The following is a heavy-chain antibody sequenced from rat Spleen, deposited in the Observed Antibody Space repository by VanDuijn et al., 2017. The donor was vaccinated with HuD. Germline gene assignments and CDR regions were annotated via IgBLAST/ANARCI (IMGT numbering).Heavy chain of an antibody. CDR2: ITNTGGST. V-gene: IGHV5-31*01. CDR1: GFTFSSYW. D-gene: IGHD1-12*02. Sequence: EVQLVETGGGLVQPGRSLKLSCVVSGFTFSSYWMYWIRQAPGKGLEWVASITNTGGSTYYPDSVKGRFTISRDNAKSTLYLQMNSLRSEDTATYYCTRDQDYYDGSYYLYWYFDFWGPGTMVTVSS. J-gene: IGHJ1*01. CDR3: TRDQDYYDGSYYLYWYFDF.